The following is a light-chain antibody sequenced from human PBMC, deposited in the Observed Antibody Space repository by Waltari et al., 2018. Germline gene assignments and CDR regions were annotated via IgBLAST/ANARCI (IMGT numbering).Light chain of an antibody. J-gene: IGKJ4*01. CDR1: QSISTH. CDR3: QQYNNWPPLT. V-gene: IGKV3D-15*01. Sequence: CSASQSISTHVAWYHQQSDQPPRLLIFDASASATGIPARFSGSGAGTEFTLTISSRQSQDVGVDYCQQYNNWPPLTFGGGTKVEIK. CDR2: DAS.